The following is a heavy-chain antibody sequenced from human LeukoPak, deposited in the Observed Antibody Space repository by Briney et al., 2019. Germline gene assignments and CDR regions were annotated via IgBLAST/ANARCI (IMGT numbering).Heavy chain of an antibody. CDR3: ARDGAADTVVRGTYYLDY. J-gene: IGHJ4*02. CDR2: ISSSSSYI. Sequence: GGSLRLSCAASGFTFSSYSMNWVRQAPGKGLEWVSSISSSSSYIYYADSVKGRFTISRDNAKNSLYLQMNSLRAEDTAIYYCARDGAADTVVRGTYYLDYWGQGTLVTVSS. D-gene: IGHD3-10*01. V-gene: IGHV3-21*01. CDR1: GFTFSSYS.